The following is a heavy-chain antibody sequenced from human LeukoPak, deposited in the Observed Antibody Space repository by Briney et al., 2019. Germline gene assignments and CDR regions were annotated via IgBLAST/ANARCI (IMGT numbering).Heavy chain of an antibody. Sequence: SETLSLTCTVSGGSISSYYWSWIRQPPGKGLEWIGYIYYSGSTNYNPSLKSRVTISVDTSKNQFSLKLSSVTAADTAVYYCASRWEFYDSSGYPTGYFQHWGQGTLVTVSS. CDR1: GGSISSYY. V-gene: IGHV4-59*12. CDR3: ASRWEFYDSSGYPTGYFQH. CDR2: IYYSGST. J-gene: IGHJ1*01. D-gene: IGHD3-22*01.